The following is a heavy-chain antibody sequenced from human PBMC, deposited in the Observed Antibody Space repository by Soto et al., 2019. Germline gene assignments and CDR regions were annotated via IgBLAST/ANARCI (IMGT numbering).Heavy chain of an antibody. CDR3: MLGSGWKDFDY. V-gene: IGHV4-39*01. D-gene: IGHD3-22*01. CDR1: GGSISSSSYY. J-gene: IGHJ4*02. Sequence: ETLSLTCTVSGGSISSSSYYWGWIRQPPGKGLEWIGNIYYSGSTYYNPSLKSRVTISVDTSKNQFSLKLSSVTAADTAVYYCMLGSGWKDFDYWGQGTLVTVSS. CDR2: IYYSGST.